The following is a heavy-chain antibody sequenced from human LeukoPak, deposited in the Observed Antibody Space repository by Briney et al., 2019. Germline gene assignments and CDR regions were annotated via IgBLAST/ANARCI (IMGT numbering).Heavy chain of an antibody. CDR3: ARRKYQLRKREGAFDI. V-gene: IGHV5-51*01. J-gene: IGHJ3*02. CDR1: GYSFTSYW. CDR2: IYPGDSDT. D-gene: IGHD2-2*01. Sequence: HGESLKISCKGSGYSFTSYWIGWVRQMPGKGLEWMGIIYPGDSDTRYSPSFQGQVTISADKSISTTYLQWSSLKASDTAMYYCARRKYQLRKREGAFDIWGQGTMVTVSS.